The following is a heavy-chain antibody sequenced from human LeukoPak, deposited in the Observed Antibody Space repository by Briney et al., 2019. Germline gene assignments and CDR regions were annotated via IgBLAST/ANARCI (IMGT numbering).Heavy chain of an antibody. CDR3: SKRLYY. CDR2: IRADGTEK. D-gene: IGHD2/OR15-2a*01. CDR1: GFIFNNEW. V-gene: IGHV3-7*03. J-gene: IGHJ4*02. Sequence: GGSLRLSCAASGFIFNNEWMDWVRQAPGKGLEWVANIRADGTEKYYVDSVKGRFTISRDNAKKSLYLQLNSLRVEDTAGYYCSKRLYYLSQGTLVTLSS.